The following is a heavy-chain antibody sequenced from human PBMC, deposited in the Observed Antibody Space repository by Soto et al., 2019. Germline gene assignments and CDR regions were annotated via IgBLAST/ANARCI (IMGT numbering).Heavy chain of an antibody. V-gene: IGHV1-69*12. Sequence: QVQVVQSGAEMKKPGSSVKVSCKTSGGTFSTAAISWVRQAPGQGLEWMGGIMPIFRTADYAQKFQGRVTITADESATTAYLQLSSLRSEDTAVYYCARDKDRAQLGGNYYYITDLWGQGTTVTVTS. CDR1: GGTFSTAA. CDR3: ARDKDRAQLGGNYYYITDL. D-gene: IGHD3-3*02. CDR2: IMPIFRTA. J-gene: IGHJ6*02.